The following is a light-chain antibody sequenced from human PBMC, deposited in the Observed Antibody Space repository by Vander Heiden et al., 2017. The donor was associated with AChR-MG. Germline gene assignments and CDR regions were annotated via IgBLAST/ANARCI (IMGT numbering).Light chain of an antibody. CDR3: QQYKIWPPIT. CDR1: QSVSSN. J-gene: IGKJ2*01. Sequence: LTQSPDTLSVSPGERATLSCRASQSVSSNVAWYQQTPGQAPRLLIYGASTRASGVPVRFSGSGSGTDFTLSISSLQSEDVAVYYCQQYKIWPPITFGQGTKVEIK. V-gene: IGKV3-15*01. CDR2: GAS.